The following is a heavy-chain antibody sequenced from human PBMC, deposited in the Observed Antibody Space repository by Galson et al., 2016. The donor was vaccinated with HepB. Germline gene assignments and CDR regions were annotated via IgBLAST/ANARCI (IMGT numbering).Heavy chain of an antibody. V-gene: IGHV1-69*13. J-gene: IGHJ4*02. CDR3: ASRTRGQRASRHYEFDY. Sequence: SVKVSCKASGGTFSSFAINWVRQAPGQGLEWMGGISPMFGTPNYAQNFPGRVTVTADESTTTAYMELSSLRSQDTAVYYCASRTRGQRASRHYEFDYWGQGTLVTVSS. CDR1: GGTFSSFA. CDR2: ISPMFGTP. D-gene: IGHD3-16*01.